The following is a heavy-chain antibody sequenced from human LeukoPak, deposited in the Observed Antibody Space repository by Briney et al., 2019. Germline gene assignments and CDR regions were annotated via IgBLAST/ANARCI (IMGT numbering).Heavy chain of an antibody. CDR2: ITSDGETT. CDR1: GFTFSNYY. Sequence: GGSLRLSCAASGFTFSNYYMHWVSQAPGMGLVWVSTITSDGETTRYADSVKGRFTMSRDNAKNTLYLLMNSLKAEDTAVYYCAPTWFDPWGQGTLVTVSS. CDR3: APTWFDP. J-gene: IGHJ5*02. V-gene: IGHV3-74*01.